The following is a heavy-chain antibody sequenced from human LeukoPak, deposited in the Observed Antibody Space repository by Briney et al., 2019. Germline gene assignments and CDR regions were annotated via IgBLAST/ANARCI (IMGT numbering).Heavy chain of an antibody. CDR3: ARDRCSGGSCQQDAFDI. CDR1: GGSFSGYY. V-gene: IGHV4-34*01. D-gene: IGHD2-15*01. CDR2: INHSGST. Sequence: SETLSLTCAVYGGSFSGYYWSWIRQPPGKGLEWIGEINHSGSTNYNPSLKSRVTISVDTSKNQFSLKLCSVTAADTAVYYCARDRCSGGSCQQDAFDIWGQGTMVTVSS. J-gene: IGHJ3*02.